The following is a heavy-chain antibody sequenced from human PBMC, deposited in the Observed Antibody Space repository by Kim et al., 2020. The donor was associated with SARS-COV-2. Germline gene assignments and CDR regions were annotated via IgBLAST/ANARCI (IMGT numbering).Heavy chain of an antibody. CDR3: ARGLLYGSGSPGAY. J-gene: IGHJ4*02. Sequence: SQKFQGRVTITRDTSASTAYMELSSLRSEDTAVYYCARGLLYGSGSPGAYWGQGTLVTVSS. D-gene: IGHD3-10*01. V-gene: IGHV1-3*01.